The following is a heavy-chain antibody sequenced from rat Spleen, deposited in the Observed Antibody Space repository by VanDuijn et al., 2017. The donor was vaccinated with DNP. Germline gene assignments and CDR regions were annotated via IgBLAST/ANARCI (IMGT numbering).Heavy chain of an antibody. CDR2: ISPSGDTT. Sequence: EVHLVDSGGDLVQPGRSLKLSCAASGFTFSYYDMAWVRQAPTKGLEWVASISPSGDTTYYRDSVKGRFTISRNNAKNTLYLQMNGLRSEDTATYYCGRDTGNWGQGVMVTVSS. V-gene: IGHV5S13*01. CDR1: GFTFSYYD. J-gene: IGHJ2*01. D-gene: IGHD4-2*01. CDR3: GRDTGN.